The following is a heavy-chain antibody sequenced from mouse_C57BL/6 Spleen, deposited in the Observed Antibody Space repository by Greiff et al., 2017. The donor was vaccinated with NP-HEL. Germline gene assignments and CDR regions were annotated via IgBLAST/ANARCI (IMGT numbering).Heavy chain of an antibody. CDR1: GYTFTSYW. Sequence: QVQLQQPGAELVKPGASVKLSCKASGYTFTSYWMHWVKQRPGQGLEWIGMIHPSSGSTNYNEKFKSKATLSVDKSSSTAYMQLSSLTSEDSAVYYCARRGDYYGSSYVWYIDFWGTGTAVTVSS. V-gene: IGHV1-64*01. CDR2: IHPSSGST. CDR3: ARRGDYYGSSYVWYIDF. D-gene: IGHD1-1*01. J-gene: IGHJ1*03.